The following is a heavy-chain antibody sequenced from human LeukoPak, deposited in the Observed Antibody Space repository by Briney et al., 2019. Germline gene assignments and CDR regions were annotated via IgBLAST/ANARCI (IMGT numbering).Heavy chain of an antibody. D-gene: IGHD3-10*01. J-gene: IGHJ5*02. CDR3: ARSRYYYGSGSYTWFDP. CDR1: GYSISSNYN. CDR2: FNPSGNT. V-gene: IGHV4-38-2*02. Sequence: SETLSLTCTVSGYSISSNYNWAWIRQPPGKGLEWIGTFNPSGNTYHNPSLKSRITISVDTSKNQFSLKLSSVTAADTAVYSCARSRYYYGSGSYTWFDPWGQGTLVTVSS.